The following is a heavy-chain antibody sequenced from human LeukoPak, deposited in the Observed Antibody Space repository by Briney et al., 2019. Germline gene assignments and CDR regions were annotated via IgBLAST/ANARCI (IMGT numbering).Heavy chain of an antibody. V-gene: IGHV3-9*01. Sequence: GGSLRLSCAASGFTFDDYAMHWVRQAPGKGLEWVSGISWNSGSIGYADSEKGRFTISRDNAKNSLYLQMNSLRAEDTALYCCAKVLRYFDWSIGFDYWGQGTLVTVSS. CDR2: ISWNSGSI. J-gene: IGHJ4*02. CDR1: GFTFDDYA. D-gene: IGHD3-9*01. CDR3: AKVLRYFDWSIGFDY.